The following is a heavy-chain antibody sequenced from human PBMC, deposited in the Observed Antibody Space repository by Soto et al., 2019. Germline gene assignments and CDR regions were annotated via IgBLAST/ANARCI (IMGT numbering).Heavy chain of an antibody. J-gene: IGHJ4*02. V-gene: IGHV1-69*13. CDR1: GGTFSSYA. CDR2: IIPIFGTA. D-gene: IGHD7-27*01. Sequence: GASVKVSCKASGGTFSSYAISWVRQAPGQGLEWMGGIIPIFGTANYAQKFQGRVTITADESTSTAYMELSSLRSEDKAVYYCARDTGDGTFDFWGQGTLVTVSS. CDR3: ARDTGDGTFDF.